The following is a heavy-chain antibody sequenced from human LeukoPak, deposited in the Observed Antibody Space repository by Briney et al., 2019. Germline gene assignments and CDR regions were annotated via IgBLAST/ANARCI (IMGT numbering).Heavy chain of an antibody. CDR2: IIPIFGTA. J-gene: IGHJ4*02. Sequence: SVKVSCKASGGTFISYAISWVRQAPGQGLEWMGGIIPIFGTANYAQKFQGGVTIAADESTSTAYMELSSLRSEDTAVYYCARGVTYCGGDCYGYWGQGTLVTVSS. CDR3: ARGVTYCGGDCYGY. D-gene: IGHD2-21*01. V-gene: IGHV1-69*13. CDR1: GGTFISYA.